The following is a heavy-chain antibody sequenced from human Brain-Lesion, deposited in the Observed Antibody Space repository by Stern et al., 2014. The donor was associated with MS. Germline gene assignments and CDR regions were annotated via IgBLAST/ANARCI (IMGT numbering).Heavy chain of an antibody. J-gene: IGHJ5*02. CDR1: GGSISSSGYY. D-gene: IGHD1-26*01. CDR2: IHYSGST. V-gene: IGHV4-61*02. CDR3: ATTRWDLFTWNWFDP. Sequence: QVQLVESGPGLVKPSQTLSLTCTVSGGSISSSGYYWSWIRQPADKGLEWIGRIHYSGSTYYNTSLQSRVPQAIDTAKNQFVLQLPSVTAADTAVYYCATTRWDLFTWNWFDPWGQGTLVTVSS.